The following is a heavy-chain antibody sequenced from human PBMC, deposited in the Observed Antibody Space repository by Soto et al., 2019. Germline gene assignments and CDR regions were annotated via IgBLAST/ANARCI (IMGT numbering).Heavy chain of an antibody. D-gene: IGHD4-4*01. CDR3: ARHDYSNYGAFDI. V-gene: IGHV3-21*01. Sequence: GGSLRLSCAASGFTFSSYSMNWVRQAPGKGLEWVSSISSSSSYIYYADSVKGRFTISRDNAKNSLYLQMNSLRAEDTAVYYCARHDYSNYGAFDIWGQGTMVTVSS. CDR1: GFTFSSYS. J-gene: IGHJ3*02. CDR2: ISSSSSYI.